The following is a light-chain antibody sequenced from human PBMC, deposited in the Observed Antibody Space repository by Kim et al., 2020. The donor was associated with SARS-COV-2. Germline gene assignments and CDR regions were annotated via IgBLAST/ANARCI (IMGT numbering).Light chain of an antibody. Sequence: DTVAMTCRDSQNINSWLAWYQQKPGKAPKFLIYGASDLRSGVQSRFRGRGSGTQFTLTISGRQPEDFATYYCQQYNSYSYSFGQGTKLEIK. CDR2: GAS. CDR1: QNINSW. CDR3: QQYNSYSYS. J-gene: IGKJ2*01. V-gene: IGKV1-5*01.